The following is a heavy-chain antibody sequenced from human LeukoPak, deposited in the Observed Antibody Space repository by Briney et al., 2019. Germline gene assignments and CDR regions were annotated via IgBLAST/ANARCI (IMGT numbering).Heavy chain of an antibody. CDR2: IYYSGST. D-gene: IGHD5-18*01. CDR1: GGSISSGGYY. V-gene: IGHV4-31*03. CDR3: ASAVDTAMVMDY. J-gene: IGHJ4*02. Sequence: SQTLSLTCTVSGGSISSGGYYWSWIRQHPGKGLEWIGYIYYSGSTYYNPSLKSRVTISVDTSKNQFSLKLSSVTAADTALYYGASAVDTAMVMDYWGEGTLVTVSS.